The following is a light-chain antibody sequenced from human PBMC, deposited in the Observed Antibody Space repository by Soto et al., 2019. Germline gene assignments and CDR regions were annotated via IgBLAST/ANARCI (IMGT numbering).Light chain of an antibody. CDR3: QQLNSSPIS. CDR1: QGISSY. Sequence: DIQLTQSPSFLSASVGDRVTITCRASQGISSYLAWYQQKPGKAPKILIYAASTLQSGVPSRFSGSGSGTEFPLTISSLHPEDFATYYCQQLNSSPISFGQGTRLDIK. CDR2: AAS. V-gene: IGKV1-9*01. J-gene: IGKJ5*01.